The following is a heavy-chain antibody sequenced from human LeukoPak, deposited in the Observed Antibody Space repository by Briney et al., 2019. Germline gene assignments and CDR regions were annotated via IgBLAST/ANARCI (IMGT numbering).Heavy chain of an antibody. J-gene: IGHJ4*02. CDR1: GYDFDDYG. D-gene: IGHD3-10*01. Sequence: GGSLRLYCAATGYDFDDYGMTWVRQAPGKGLELVSGINGNGGSTGYADSVRGRFIISRDNAKNYVHLQMDSLRAEDTAVYYCARDQGSADYWGQGTLVTVSS. CDR2: INGNGGST. V-gene: IGHV3-20*04. CDR3: ARDQGSADY.